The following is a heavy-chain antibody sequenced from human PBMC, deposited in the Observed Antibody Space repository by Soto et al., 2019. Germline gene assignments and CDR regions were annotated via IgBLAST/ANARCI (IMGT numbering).Heavy chain of an antibody. Sequence: GASVKVSCKASGGTFSSYAISWVRQAPGQGLEWMGGIIPIFGTANYAQKFQGRVTITADESTSTAYMELSSLRSEDTAVYYCASPVRNIAARRVYYYGMDVWGQGTTVTVSS. J-gene: IGHJ6*02. V-gene: IGHV1-69*13. D-gene: IGHD6-6*01. CDR3: ASPVRNIAARRVYYYGMDV. CDR1: GGTFSSYA. CDR2: IIPIFGTA.